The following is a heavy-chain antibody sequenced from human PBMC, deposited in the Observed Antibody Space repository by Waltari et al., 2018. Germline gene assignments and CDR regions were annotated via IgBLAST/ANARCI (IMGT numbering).Heavy chain of an antibody. V-gene: IGHV4-34*01. CDR2: INHSGST. Sequence: QVQLQQWGAGLLKPSETLSLTCAVYGGSFSGYYWSWIRQPPGQGLEWIGEINHSGSTNYNPSLKSRVTISVDTSKNQFSLKLSSVTAADTAVYYCARPRRLCSGGSCYGYFQHWGQGTLVTVSS. CDR3: ARPRRLCSGGSCYGYFQH. J-gene: IGHJ1*01. D-gene: IGHD2-15*01. CDR1: GGSFSGYY.